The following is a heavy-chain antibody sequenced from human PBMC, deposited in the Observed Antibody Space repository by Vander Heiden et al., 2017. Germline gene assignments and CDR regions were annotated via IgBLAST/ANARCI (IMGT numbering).Heavy chain of an antibody. J-gene: IGHJ4*02. CDR1: GFTFSSYA. Sequence: EVQLLESGGGLVQPGGSLRLACEASGFTFSSYAMTWVRQAPGKGLEWVSGISDGGYSTDDAASVKGRFTISRDNSKNTLYVEMKRLRAEDTSVDDCAKDWSSFDYWCQGSMVTVFS. V-gene: IGHV3-23*01. CDR3: AKDWSSFDY. CDR2: ISDGGYST. D-gene: IGHD1-26*01.